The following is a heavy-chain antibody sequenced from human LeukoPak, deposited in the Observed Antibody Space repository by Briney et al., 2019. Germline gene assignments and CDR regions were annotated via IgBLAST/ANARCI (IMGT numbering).Heavy chain of an antibody. J-gene: IGHJ4*02. CDR3: ARWDPNSGSYYDY. CDR2: IYSGGTT. D-gene: IGHD3-10*01. V-gene: IGHV3-53*01. CDR1: GFNVNSNY. Sequence: GGSLRLSCAASGFNVNSNYMSWVRQAPGKGLEWVSVIYSGGTTYYADSVKGRFTISRDNSKNTLYLQMNSLRAEDTAVYYCARWDPNSGSYYDYWGQGTLVTVSP.